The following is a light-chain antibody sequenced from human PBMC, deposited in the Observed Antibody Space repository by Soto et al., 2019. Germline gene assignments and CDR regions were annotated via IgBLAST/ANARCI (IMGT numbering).Light chain of an antibody. CDR3: CSYAGSYTPRYV. CDR1: SSDVGGYNY. J-gene: IGLJ1*01. Sequence: QSALTQPRSVSASPGQSVTSSCTGTSSDVGGYNYVSWYQQHPGKAPKLMIYDVSKRPSGVPDRFSGSKSGNTASLTISGLQAEDEADYYCCSYAGSYTPRYVFGTGTKVTVL. V-gene: IGLV2-11*01. CDR2: DVS.